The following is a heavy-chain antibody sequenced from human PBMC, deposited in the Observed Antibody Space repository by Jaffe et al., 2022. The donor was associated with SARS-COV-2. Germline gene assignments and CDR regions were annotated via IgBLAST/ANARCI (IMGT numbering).Heavy chain of an antibody. J-gene: IGHJ3*02. D-gene: IGHD3-10*01. CDR3: TRSYYFQTYGYQGLQSEVFDI. CDR1: GFTFSSYS. CDR2: IAYDGTDE. V-gene: IGHV3-30*09. Sequence: QVTLVESGGTVVQPGKSLRLSCTASGFTFSSYSIHWVRQSPGKGLEWVASIAYDGTDEEFADSVKGRFAISKENSMNTVFLQMNSLGPEDSAIYFCTRSYYFQTYGYQGLQSEVFDIWGQGTTVSVSS.